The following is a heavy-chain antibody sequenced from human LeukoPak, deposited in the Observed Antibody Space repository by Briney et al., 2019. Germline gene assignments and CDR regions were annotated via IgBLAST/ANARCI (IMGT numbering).Heavy chain of an antibody. Sequence: EPSETLSLTCTVSGGSISSYYWSWIRQPPGKGLEWIGYIYYSGSTNYNPSLKSRVTISVDTSKNQFSLKLSSVTAADTAVYYCARDRQWLPTNWFDPWGQGTLVTVSS. CDR2: IYYSGST. V-gene: IGHV4-59*12. D-gene: IGHD6-19*01. J-gene: IGHJ5*02. CDR1: GGSISSYY. CDR3: ARDRQWLPTNWFDP.